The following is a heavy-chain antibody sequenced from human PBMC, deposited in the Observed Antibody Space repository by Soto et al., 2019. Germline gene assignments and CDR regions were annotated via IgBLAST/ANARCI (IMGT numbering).Heavy chain of an antibody. J-gene: IGHJ4*02. CDR2: IIPMFGTA. CDR1: GGPFSDYA. CDR3: ARDLDYYGSGNYYNRIDY. Sequence: QVQLVQSGAEVKKPGSSVKVSCKVSGGPFSDYAVSWVRQAPGQGLEWMGGIIPMFGTANYAQKFQGRVTSTAYESTTTAYMELSSLRSEDKAVYYCARDLDYYGSGNYYNRIDYWGQGTLVTVSS. V-gene: IGHV1-69*01. D-gene: IGHD3-10*01.